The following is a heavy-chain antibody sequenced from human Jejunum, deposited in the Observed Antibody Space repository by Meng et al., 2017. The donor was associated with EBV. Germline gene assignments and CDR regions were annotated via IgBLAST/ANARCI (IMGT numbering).Heavy chain of an antibody. CDR2: IYNSEST. CDR3: ARDQNGSYFAY. D-gene: IGHD1-26*01. J-gene: IGHJ4*02. CDR1: GGSVSSGGYY. Sequence: QVQLQEWGHGLGKPSETLSLTCTGSGGSVSSGGYYWSWIRQPPGKGLEWIGYIYNSESTNYKSSLKSRVTISADTSKNQFSLRLSSVTAADTAVYYCARDQNGSYFAYWGQGTLVTVSS. V-gene: IGHV4-61*08.